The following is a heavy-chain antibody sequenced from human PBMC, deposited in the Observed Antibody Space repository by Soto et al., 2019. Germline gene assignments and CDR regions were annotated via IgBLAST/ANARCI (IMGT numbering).Heavy chain of an antibody. CDR1: GGSISSSSYY. CDR3: ARHIYCSGGSCYSGNWFDP. Sequence: SETLSLTCTVSGGSISSSSYYWGWIRQPPGKGLEWIGSIYYSGSTYYNPSLKSRVTISVDTSKNQFSLKLSSVTAADTAVYYCARHIYCSGGSCYSGNWFDPWGQGTLVTVSS. D-gene: IGHD2-15*01. CDR2: IYYSGST. J-gene: IGHJ5*02. V-gene: IGHV4-39*01.